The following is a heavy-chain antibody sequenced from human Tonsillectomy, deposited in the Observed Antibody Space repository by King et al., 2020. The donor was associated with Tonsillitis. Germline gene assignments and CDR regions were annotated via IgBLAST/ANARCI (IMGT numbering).Heavy chain of an antibody. V-gene: IGHV3-9*01. D-gene: IGHD3-3*01. CDR1: GFTFDDYA. CDR3: AKDTRALYDFWTGSFDY. Sequence: VQLVESGGGLVQPGRSLRLSCAASGFTFDDYAMHWVRQAPGKGLEWVSGISWNSGGTGYADSVKGRFTISRDNAKTSLYLQMNSLRAEDTALYYCAKDTRALYDFWTGSFDYWGQGTLVTVSS. CDR2: ISWNSGGT. J-gene: IGHJ4*02.